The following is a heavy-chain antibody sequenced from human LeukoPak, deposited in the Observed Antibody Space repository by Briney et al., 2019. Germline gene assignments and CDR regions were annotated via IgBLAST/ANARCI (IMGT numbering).Heavy chain of an antibody. CDR3: AGGYHYYYMDV. D-gene: IGHD2-15*01. CDR2: MYTSGST. CDR1: GGSTSSYY. Sequence: PSETLSLTCTVSGGSTSSYYWSWIRQPAGKGLEWIGRMYTSGSTNYNPSLKSRVTMSVDTSKNQFSLKLSSVTAADTAVYYCAGGYHYYYMDVWGKRTTVTVSS. J-gene: IGHJ6*03. V-gene: IGHV4-4*07.